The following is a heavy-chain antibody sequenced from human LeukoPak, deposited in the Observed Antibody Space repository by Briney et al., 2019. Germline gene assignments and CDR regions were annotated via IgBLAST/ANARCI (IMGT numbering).Heavy chain of an antibody. CDR3: ARASSSWYRY. V-gene: IGHV3-74*01. CDR2: INIDGSST. J-gene: IGHJ4*02. CDR1: GFTFSSYW. D-gene: IGHD6-13*01. Sequence: GGSLRLSCAASGFTFSSYWMHWVRQAPGKGLVWVSRINIDGSSTSYADSVKGRFTISRDNAKNTLYLQMNSLRAEDTAVYYCARASSSWYRYWGPGTLVTVSS.